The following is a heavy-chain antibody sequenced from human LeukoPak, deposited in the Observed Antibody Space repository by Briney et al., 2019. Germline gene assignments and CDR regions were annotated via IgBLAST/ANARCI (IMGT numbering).Heavy chain of an antibody. J-gene: IGHJ4*02. CDR2: ISISGGTT. Sequence: GGSLRLSCVVSGFTFSTSAMTWVRQAPGKWLEWVSGISISGGTTYYADSVEGRFTISRDNSKNTLYLQMNSLRAEDTAVYYCAKEEIPNDYWGRGTLVTVSS. V-gene: IGHV3-23*01. CDR3: AKEEIPNDY. CDR1: GFTFSTSA. D-gene: IGHD2-2*02.